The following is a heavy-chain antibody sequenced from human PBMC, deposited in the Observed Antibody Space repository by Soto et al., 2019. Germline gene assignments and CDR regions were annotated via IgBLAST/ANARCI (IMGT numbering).Heavy chain of an antibody. J-gene: IGHJ3*02. D-gene: IGHD1-1*01. CDR2: TYYRSKWYN. CDR1: GDSVSSNSAA. Sequence: SQTLSLTCAISGDSVSSNSAAWNWIRQSPSRGLEWLGRTYYRSKWYNDYAVSVKSRITINPDTSKNQFSLQLNSVTPEDTAVYYCAHGPEYNWNVGGFVIWGQGTMVTVSS. V-gene: IGHV6-1*01. CDR3: AHGPEYNWNVGGFVI.